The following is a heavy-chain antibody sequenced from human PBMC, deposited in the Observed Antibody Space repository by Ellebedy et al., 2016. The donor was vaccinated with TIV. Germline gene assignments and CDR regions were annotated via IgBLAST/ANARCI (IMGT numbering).Heavy chain of an antibody. CDR2: ISWNSGSI. V-gene: IGHV3-9*01. CDR3: AKDNSAGMAVALFDY. J-gene: IGHJ4*02. CDR1: GFTFDDYA. D-gene: IGHD6-19*01. Sequence: GGSLRLXCAASGFTFDDYAMHWVRQAPGKGLEWVSGISWNSGSIGYADSVKGRFTISRDNAKNSLYLQMNSLRAEDTALYYCAKDNSAGMAVALFDYWGQGTLVTVSS.